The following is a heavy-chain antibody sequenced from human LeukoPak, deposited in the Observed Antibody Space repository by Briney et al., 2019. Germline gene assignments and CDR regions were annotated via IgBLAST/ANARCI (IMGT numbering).Heavy chain of an antibody. Sequence: VASVKVSCKAFGGTFSSYAISWVRQAPGQGLEWMGGIIPIFGSANFAQKFQGRVTITADEFTSTAYMELSSLRSEDTAVYYCARGFICSGPGAYYMDVWGKGTTVTVSS. D-gene: IGHD1-14*01. J-gene: IGHJ6*03. CDR2: IIPIFGSA. V-gene: IGHV1-69*01. CDR3: ARGFICSGPGAYYMDV. CDR1: GGTFSSYA.